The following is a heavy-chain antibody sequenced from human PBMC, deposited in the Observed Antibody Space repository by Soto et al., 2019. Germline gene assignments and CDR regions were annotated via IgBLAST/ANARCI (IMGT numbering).Heavy chain of an antibody. J-gene: IGHJ6*03. CDR1: GGSISSYY. CDR3: ARDRRGYYGSGNYYYYYYMDV. V-gene: IGHV4-59*01. CDR2: IYYSGST. D-gene: IGHD3-10*01. Sequence: QVQLQESGPGLVKPSETLSLTCTVSGGSISSYYWSWIRQPPGKGLEWIGYIYYSGSTNYNPSLKSRVTISVVTSKNQFSLKLSSVTAADTAVYYCARDRRGYYGSGNYYYYYYMDVWGKGTTVTVSS.